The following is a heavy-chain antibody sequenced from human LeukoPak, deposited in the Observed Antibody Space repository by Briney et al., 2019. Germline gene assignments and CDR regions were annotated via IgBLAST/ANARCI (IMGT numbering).Heavy chain of an antibody. CDR1: GGSISSSSYY. V-gene: IGHV4-39*01. J-gene: IGHJ4*02. D-gene: IGHD3-9*01. CDR2: IYYSGST. CDR3: ARQLRYFDWSHFDY. Sequence: PSETLSLTCTVSGGSISSSSYYWGWIRQPPGKGLEWIGSIYYSGSTYYNPSLKSRVTISVDTSKNQFSLKLSSVTAADTAVYYCARQLRYFDWSHFDYWGQRTLVTVSS.